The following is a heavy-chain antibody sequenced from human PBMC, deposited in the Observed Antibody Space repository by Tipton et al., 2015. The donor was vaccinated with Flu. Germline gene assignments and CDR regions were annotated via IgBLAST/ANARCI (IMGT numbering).Heavy chain of an antibody. D-gene: IGHD3-16*01. V-gene: IGHV3-7*01. J-gene: IGHJ5*02. CDR1: GFPFSEFW. CDR2: INQDGSEE. CDR3: ARFAGGP. Sequence: SLRLSCAASGFPFSEFWMHWARQAPGKGLEWVAHINQDGSEESYVETVKGRFTISRDNARNSLYLQMNSLRAEDTAVYHCARFAGGPWGQGTLVTVSS.